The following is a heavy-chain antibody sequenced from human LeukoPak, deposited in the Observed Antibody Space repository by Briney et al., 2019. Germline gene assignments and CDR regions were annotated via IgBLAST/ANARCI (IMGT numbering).Heavy chain of an antibody. Sequence: VKVSCNASGGTFSSYAISWVRQAPGQGLEWMGRIIPIFGTANYAQKFQGRVTITTDESTSTAYMELSSLRSEDTAVYYCAREYDSSGYYGPLGWNYWGQGTLVTVSS. J-gene: IGHJ4*02. V-gene: IGHV1-69*13. D-gene: IGHD3-22*01. CDR1: GGTFSSYA. CDR3: AREYDSSGYYGPLGWNY. CDR2: IIPIFGTA.